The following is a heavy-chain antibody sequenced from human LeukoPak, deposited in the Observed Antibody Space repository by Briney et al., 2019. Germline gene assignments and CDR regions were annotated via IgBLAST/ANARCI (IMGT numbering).Heavy chain of an antibody. CDR2: ISGSGGST. Sequence: GASLRLSCAASGFTFSSYAMSWVRQAPGKRLEWVSAISGSGGSTYYADSVKGRFTISRDNSKNTLYLQMNSLRAEDTAVYYCASIPLDIVVVPAARYNWFDPWGQGTLVTVSS. V-gene: IGHV3-23*01. CDR3: ASIPLDIVVVPAARYNWFDP. CDR1: GFTFSSYA. J-gene: IGHJ5*02. D-gene: IGHD2-2*03.